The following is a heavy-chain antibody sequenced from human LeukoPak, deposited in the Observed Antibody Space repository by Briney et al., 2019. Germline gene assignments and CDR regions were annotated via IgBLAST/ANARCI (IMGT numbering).Heavy chain of an antibody. J-gene: IGHJ3*02. CDR1: GDPISRSTSY. Sequence: SETLSLTCTVSGDPISRSTSYWGWIRQPPGKGLEWIGNIYYSGSTSYNPSLKGRVTLSVDTSKNQFSLRLTSVTAADTAVYYCARRPSGFDMWGQGTMVTVSS. CDR2: IYYSGST. V-gene: IGHV4-39*01. CDR3: ARRPSGFDM. D-gene: IGHD3-3*01.